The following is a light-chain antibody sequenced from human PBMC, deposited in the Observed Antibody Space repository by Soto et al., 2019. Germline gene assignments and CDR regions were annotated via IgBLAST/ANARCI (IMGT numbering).Light chain of an antibody. V-gene: IGKV1-5*03. J-gene: IGKJ4*01. Sequence: DIQMTQSPSTLSASVGDRVTITCRASQSISSWLAWYQQKPGKAPKLLIYKASTLESGVPSRFSGSGSGTEFTLTISSLQPDDVATFFCQQYTSYPLTFGGGTKVEI. CDR2: KAS. CDR3: QQYTSYPLT. CDR1: QSISSW.